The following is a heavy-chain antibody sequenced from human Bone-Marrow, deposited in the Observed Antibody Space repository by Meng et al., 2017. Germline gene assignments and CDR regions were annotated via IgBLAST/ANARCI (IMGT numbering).Heavy chain of an antibody. J-gene: IGHJ4*02. CDR3: ARNKPSTGDFDF. D-gene: IGHD1-1*01. CDR1: GYTFTTYD. V-gene: IGHV1-8*01. Sequence: ASVKVSCKASGYTFTTYDFNWVRQASGQGLEWLGWLNPNSGGTGYSQKFQGRITLARDTSINTAYLELSGLAPEDTAVYYCARNKPSTGDFDFWGQGTLVTVSS. CDR2: LNPNSGGT.